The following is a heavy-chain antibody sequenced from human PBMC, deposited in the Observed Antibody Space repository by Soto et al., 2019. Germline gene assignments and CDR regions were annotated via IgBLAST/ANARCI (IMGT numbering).Heavy chain of an antibody. CDR1: GYPFTGYY. J-gene: IGHJ4*02. Sequence: ASVKVSCKASGYPFTGYYIHWVRQAPGQGLEWMGWINPNSGGTNYAQKFQDWVTMTRDTSISTAYMELSRLTSDDTAVYYCARSIPVRPDFDYWGQGTLVTVSS. V-gene: IGHV1-2*04. CDR3: ARSIPVRPDFDY. CDR2: INPNSGGT. D-gene: IGHD6-6*01.